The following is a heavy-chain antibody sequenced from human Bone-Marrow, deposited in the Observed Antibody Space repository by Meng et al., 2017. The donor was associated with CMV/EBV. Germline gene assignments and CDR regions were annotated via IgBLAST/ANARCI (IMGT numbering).Heavy chain of an antibody. Sequence: GGSLRLSCAASGFTFSSYTMNWVRQAPGKGLEWISYISSSSSTIYYADSVKGRFTISRDNAKNSLYLQMNSLRADDTAVYYCARGGGSYSGDYWGQGIRVTVYS. V-gene: IGHV3-48*04. CDR2: ISSSSSTI. J-gene: IGHJ4*02. D-gene: IGHD1-26*01. CDR1: GFTFSSYT. CDR3: ARGGGSYSGDY.